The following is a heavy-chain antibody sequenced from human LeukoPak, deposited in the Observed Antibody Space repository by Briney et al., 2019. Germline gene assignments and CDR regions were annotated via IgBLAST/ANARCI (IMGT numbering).Heavy chain of an antibody. J-gene: IGHJ4*02. CDR2: ISYDGSNK. CDR3: ARNAADIVVVVAASHFDY. Sequence: GGSLRLSCAASGFTFDDYAMHWVRQAPGKGLEWVAVISYDGSNKYYADSVKGRFTISRDNSKNTLYLQMNSLRAEDTAVYYCARNAADIVVVVAASHFDYWGQGTLVTVSS. D-gene: IGHD2-15*01. CDR1: GFTFDDYA. V-gene: IGHV3-30-3*01.